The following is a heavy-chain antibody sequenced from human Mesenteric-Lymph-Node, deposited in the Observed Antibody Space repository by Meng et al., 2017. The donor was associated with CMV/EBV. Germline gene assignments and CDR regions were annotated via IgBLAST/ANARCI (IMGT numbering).Heavy chain of an antibody. CDR2: ISYDGSNK. D-gene: IGHD2-2*01. J-gene: IGHJ4*02. Sequence: FTFGSYAMHWVRQAPGKGLEWVAVISYDGSNKYYADSVKGRFTISRDNSKNTLYLQMNSLRAEDTAVYYCARDDGCSSTSCYGTIDYWGQGTLVTVSS. CDR3: ARDDGCSSTSCYGTIDY. V-gene: IGHV3-30-3*01. CDR1: FTFGSYA.